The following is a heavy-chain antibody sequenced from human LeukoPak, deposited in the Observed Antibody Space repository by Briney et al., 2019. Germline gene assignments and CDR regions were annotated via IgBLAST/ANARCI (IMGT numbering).Heavy chain of an antibody. V-gene: IGHV4-34*01. Sequence: PSETLSLTCAVYGGSFSGYYWSWIRQPPGKGLEWIGEINDSGSSNYNPSLKSRVTISVDTSKNQFSLKLSSVTAADTAVYYCARGGPAPDSSGYYYFDYWGQGTLVTVSS. J-gene: IGHJ4*02. CDR3: ARGGPAPDSSGYYYFDY. D-gene: IGHD3-22*01. CDR1: GGSFSGYY. CDR2: INDSGSS.